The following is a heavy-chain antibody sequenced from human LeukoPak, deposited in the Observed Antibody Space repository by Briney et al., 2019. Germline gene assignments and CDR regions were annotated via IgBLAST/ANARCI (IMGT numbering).Heavy chain of an antibody. CDR1: GGSISSGGYY. CDR3: ARGRSRFYYYDSSGYYYFDY. J-gene: IGHJ4*02. Sequence: PSETLSLTCTVSGGSISSGGYYWSWIRQHPGKGLEWLGYIYYSGSTYYNPSLKSRVTISVDTSKNQFSLKLSSVTAADTAVYYCARGRSRFYYYDSSGYYYFDYWGQGTLVTVSS. V-gene: IGHV4-31*03. D-gene: IGHD3-22*01. CDR2: IYYSGST.